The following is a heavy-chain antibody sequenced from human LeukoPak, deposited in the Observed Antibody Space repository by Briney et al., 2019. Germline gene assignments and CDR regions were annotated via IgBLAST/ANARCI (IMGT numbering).Heavy chain of an antibody. Sequence: SETLSLTCTVSSGSISNYYWNWIRQPPGKGLEWIGYIDYTGNTNYKPSLKSRVTISLDTSKNQFSLKLSSVTAADTAVYYCARAPDKGAAIDYWGQGTLVTVSS. CDR2: IDYTGNT. D-gene: IGHD1-26*01. CDR3: ARAPDKGAAIDY. J-gene: IGHJ4*02. CDR1: SGSISNYY. V-gene: IGHV4-59*01.